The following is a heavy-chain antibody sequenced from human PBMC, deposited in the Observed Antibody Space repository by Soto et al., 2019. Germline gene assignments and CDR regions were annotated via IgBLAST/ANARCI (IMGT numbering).Heavy chain of an antibody. CDR1: GFTFSGYG. Sequence: PGGSQRLSYAASGFTFSGYGVHWVRQAPGKGLEWVAVIWYDGSNKYYADSVKGRFTISRDNSKNTLYLQMNSLRAEDTAVYYCARASGSGSYYRAYFDYWGQGTLVTVSS. CDR2: IWYDGSNK. J-gene: IGHJ4*02. V-gene: IGHV3-33*01. D-gene: IGHD3-10*01. CDR3: ARASGSGSYYRAYFDY.